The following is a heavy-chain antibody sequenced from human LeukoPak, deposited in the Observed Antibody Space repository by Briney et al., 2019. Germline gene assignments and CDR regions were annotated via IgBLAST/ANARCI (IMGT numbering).Heavy chain of an antibody. Sequence: ASVKVSCKASGYTFTSYGISWVRQAPGQGLEWMGWISAYNGNTNYAQKLQGRVTMTTDTSTSTAYMELRSLRSDDTAVYYRAREYYDILTGYRGDDAFDIWGQGTMVTVSS. CDR1: GYTFTSYG. V-gene: IGHV1-18*04. J-gene: IGHJ3*02. CDR3: AREYYDILTGYRGDDAFDI. D-gene: IGHD3-9*01. CDR2: ISAYNGNT.